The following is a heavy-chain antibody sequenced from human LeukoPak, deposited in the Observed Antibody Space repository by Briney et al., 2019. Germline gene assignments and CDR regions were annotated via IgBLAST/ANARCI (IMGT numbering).Heavy chain of an antibody. CDR2: IYTSGST. J-gene: IGHJ5*02. V-gene: IGHV4-4*07. CDR1: GGSISSYY. CDR3: ARDIRERYCSSTSCPRGFDP. D-gene: IGHD2-2*01. Sequence: PSETLSLTRTVSGGSISSYYWSWIRQPAGKGLEWIGRIYTSGSTNYNPSLKSRVTMSVDTSKNQFSLKLSSVTAADTAVYYCARDIRERYCSSTSCPRGFDPWGQGTLVTVSS.